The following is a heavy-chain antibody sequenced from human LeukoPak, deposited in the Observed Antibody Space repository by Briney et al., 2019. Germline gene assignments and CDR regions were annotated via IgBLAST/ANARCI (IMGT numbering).Heavy chain of an antibody. CDR2: ISGSGGST. D-gene: IGHD2-2*01. J-gene: IGHJ4*02. CDR3: ANGPVPAIDY. Sequence: GGSLRLSCAGSGFTFSSYAMSWVRQAPGRGLEWVSAISGSGGSTYYADSVKGRFTISRDNSKNTLYLQMNSLRAEDTAVYYCANGPVPAIDYWGQGTLVTVSS. CDR1: GFTFSSYA. V-gene: IGHV3-23*01.